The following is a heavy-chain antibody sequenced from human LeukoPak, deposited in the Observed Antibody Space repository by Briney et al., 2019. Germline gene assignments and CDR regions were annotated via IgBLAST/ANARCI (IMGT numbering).Heavy chain of an antibody. CDR1: GGSISSHY. CDR3: ARQAGETYSTGWYEGYFDL. D-gene: IGHD6-19*01. CDR2: IYYIGST. V-gene: IGHV4-59*08. J-gene: IGHJ2*01. Sequence: PSETLSLTCTVSGGSISSHYWSWIRQPPGKGLEWIGHIYYIGSTNYNPSLKSRVTISVDTSKNQFSLKLRSVTDADTAVYYCARQAGETYSTGWYEGYFDLWGRGTPVTVSS.